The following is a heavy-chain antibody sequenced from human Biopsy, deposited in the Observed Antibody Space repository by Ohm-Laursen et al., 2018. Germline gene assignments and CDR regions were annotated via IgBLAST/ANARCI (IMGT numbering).Heavy chain of an antibody. CDR1: GFTFDDYA. Sequence: RSLRLSCAASGFTFDDYALHWVRQAPGKGLEWVSRINRDSDTADYVDSVRGRFTISRDNARKTLFLQMNSLRPEDTALYYCVKDRGGARASSHYWGQGIRVAVSS. CDR3: VKDRGGARASSHY. V-gene: IGHV3-9*01. J-gene: IGHJ4*02. D-gene: IGHD3-16*01. CDR2: INRDSDTA.